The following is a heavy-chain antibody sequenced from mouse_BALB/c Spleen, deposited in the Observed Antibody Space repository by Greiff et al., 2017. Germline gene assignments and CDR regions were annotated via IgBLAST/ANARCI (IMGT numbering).Heavy chain of an antibody. D-gene: IGHD1-1*01. Sequence: QVQLQQSGAELVRPGASVTLSCKASGYTFTDYEMHWVKQTPVHGLEWIGAIDPETGGTAYNQKFKGKATLTADKSSSTAYMELRSLTSEDSAVYYCARDYGSRRYFDVWGAGTTVTVSS. V-gene: IGHV1-15*01. CDR2: IDPETGGT. CDR3: ARDYGSRRYFDV. CDR1: GYTFTDYE. J-gene: IGHJ1*01.